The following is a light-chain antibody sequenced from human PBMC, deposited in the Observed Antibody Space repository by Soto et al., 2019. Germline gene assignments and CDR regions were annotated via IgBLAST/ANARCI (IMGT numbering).Light chain of an antibody. CDR1: QVTSRY. J-gene: IGKJ5*01. V-gene: IGKV3-20*01. CDR3: QQYSTSPIS. CDR2: GAS. Sequence: ENVLTQSPGTLSLSPGERATLSCRASQVTSRYLSWYQQRPGQAPRLLIYGASSRATGIPDRFSGSWSGTDFTLTISRLEPDDFAEYYCQQYSTSPISFGQGTRLEIK.